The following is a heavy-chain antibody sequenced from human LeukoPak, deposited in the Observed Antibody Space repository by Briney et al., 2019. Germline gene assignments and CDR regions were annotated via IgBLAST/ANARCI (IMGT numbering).Heavy chain of an antibody. J-gene: IGHJ5*02. V-gene: IGHV6-1*01. CDR2: TYYRSKWYN. D-gene: IGHD1-26*01. CDR3: ARAYSRSYWSSWWLDP. CDR1: GDSVSSNNVA. Sequence: SQTLSLTCAISGDSVSSNNVAWNWIRQSPSRGLEWLGRTYYRSKWYNDYALSVKSRITINPDTSKNQFSLQLNSVTPEDTAVYYCARAYSRSYWSSWWLDPWGKGTLVTVSS.